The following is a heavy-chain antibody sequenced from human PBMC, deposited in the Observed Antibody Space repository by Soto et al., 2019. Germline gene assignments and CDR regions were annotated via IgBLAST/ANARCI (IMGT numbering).Heavy chain of an antibody. CDR1: GFTFSSYG. CDR3: AKDRYGSGSYYYYYGMDV. V-gene: IGHV3-30*18. CDR2: ISYDGSNK. J-gene: IGHJ6*02. D-gene: IGHD3-10*01. Sequence: GGSLRLSCAASGFTFSSYGMHWVRQAPGKGLEWVAVISYDGSNKYYADSVKGRFTISRDNSKNTLYLQMNSLSAEDTAVYYCAKDRYGSGSYYYYYGMDVWGQGTTVTVSS.